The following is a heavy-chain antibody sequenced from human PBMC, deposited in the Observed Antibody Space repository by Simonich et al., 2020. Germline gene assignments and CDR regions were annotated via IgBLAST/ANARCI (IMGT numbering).Heavy chain of an antibody. V-gene: IGHV1-69-2*01. J-gene: IGHJ4*02. D-gene: IGHD3-10*01. CDR1: GYTFTSYY. Sequence: VQLVQSGAEVKKPGASVKVSCKASGYTFTSYYMHWVRQAPGKGLEWMGLVDPEDVETIYAEKFQGRVTITADTSTDTAYMELSSLRSEDTAVYYCTTVKERGMVLGYWGQGTLVTVSS. CDR3: TTVKERGMVLGY. CDR2: VDPEDVET.